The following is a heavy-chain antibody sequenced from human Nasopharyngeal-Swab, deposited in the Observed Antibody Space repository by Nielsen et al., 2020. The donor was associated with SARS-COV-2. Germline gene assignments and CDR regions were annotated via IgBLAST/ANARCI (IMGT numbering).Heavy chain of an antibody. CDR1: GYTFTSYY. J-gene: IGHJ4*02. Sequence: ASVKVSCKASGYTFTSYYMHWVRQAPGQGLEWMGIINPSGGSTSYAQKLQGRVTMTTDTSTSTAYMELRSLRSDDTAVYYCARVGVSYGPTYFDYWGQGTLVTVSS. CDR2: INPSGGST. D-gene: IGHD5-18*01. CDR3: ARVGVSYGPTYFDY. V-gene: IGHV1-46*01.